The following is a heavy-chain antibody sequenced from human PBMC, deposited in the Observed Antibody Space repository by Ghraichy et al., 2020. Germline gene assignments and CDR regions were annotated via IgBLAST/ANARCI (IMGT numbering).Heavy chain of an antibody. D-gene: IGHD2-15*01. Sequence: GGSLRLSCAASGFTFSSYSMSWVRQAPGKGLEWVANIKQDGSEKYYVDSVKGRFTISRDNAKNSLYLQMNSLRAEDTAVYYCARGGGCSGGSCYWFDPWGQGTLVTVPS. V-gene: IGHV3-7*01. J-gene: IGHJ5*02. CDR2: IKQDGSEK. CDR1: GFTFSSYS. CDR3: ARGGGCSGGSCYWFDP.